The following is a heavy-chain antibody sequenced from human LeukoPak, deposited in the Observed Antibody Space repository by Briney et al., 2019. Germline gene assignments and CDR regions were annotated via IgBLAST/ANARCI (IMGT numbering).Heavy chain of an antibody. CDR3: ARDFADHSGSYRGVYYFDY. CDR2: IWYDGSNK. D-gene: IGHD1-26*01. CDR1: GFTFSSYG. Sequence: PGGSLRLSCAASGFTFSSYGMHWVRQAPGKGLEWVAVIWYDGSNKYYADSVKGRFTISRDNSKNTLYLQMNSLRAEDTAVYYCARDFADHSGSYRGVYYFDYWGQGTLVTVSS. V-gene: IGHV3-33*01. J-gene: IGHJ4*02.